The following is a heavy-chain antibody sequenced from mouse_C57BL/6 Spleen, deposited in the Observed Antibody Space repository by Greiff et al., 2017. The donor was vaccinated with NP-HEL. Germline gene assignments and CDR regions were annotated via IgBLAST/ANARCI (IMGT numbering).Heavy chain of an antibody. J-gene: IGHJ2*01. CDR1: GYSITSGYY. CDR2: ISYDGSN. Sequence: EVQLQESGPGLVKPSQSLSLTCSVTGYSITSGYYWNWIRQFPGNKLEWMGYISYDGSNNYNPSLKNRISITPDTSKNQLFLKLNSVTTEDTATYYCARDHYYGSMNYWGQGTTLTVAS. D-gene: IGHD1-1*01. CDR3: ARDHYYGSMNY. V-gene: IGHV3-6*01.